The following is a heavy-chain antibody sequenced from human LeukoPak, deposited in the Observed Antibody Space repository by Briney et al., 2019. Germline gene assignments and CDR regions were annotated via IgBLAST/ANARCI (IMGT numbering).Heavy chain of an antibody. CDR2: IWYDGSNK. V-gene: IGHV3-33*06. Sequence: GRSLRLSCAASGFTFSSYGMHWVRQAPGKGLEWVAVIWYDGSNKYYADSVKGRFTISRDNSKNTLCLEMNSLRAEDTAIYYCAKDPRGPDYWGQGTLVTVSS. CDR3: AKDPRGPDY. CDR1: GFTFSSYG. J-gene: IGHJ4*02.